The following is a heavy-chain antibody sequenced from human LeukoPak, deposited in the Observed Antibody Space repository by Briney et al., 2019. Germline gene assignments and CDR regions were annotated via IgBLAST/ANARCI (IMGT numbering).Heavy chain of an antibody. V-gene: IGHV4-39*01. CDR1: RGSIRTADYY. Sequence: PSETLSPTCPVSRGSIRTADYYSAWVHQPPGEGLEWLGSIYLRETPYFTPSPKSRVAVSIDSSKNQFSLKVTSVNAADTAVYFCARTSSWYAGAWFDSWGQGTLVTVSS. J-gene: IGHJ5*01. D-gene: IGHD6-13*01. CDR3: ARTSSWYAGAWFDS. CDR2: IYLRETP.